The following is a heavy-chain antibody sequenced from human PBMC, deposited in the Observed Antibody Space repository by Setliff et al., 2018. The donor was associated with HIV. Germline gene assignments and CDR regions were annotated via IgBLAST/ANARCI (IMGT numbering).Heavy chain of an antibody. CDR2: IYHNGNT. CDR1: GYSISRDYY. J-gene: IGHJ6*02. Sequence: SETLSLTCAVSGYSISRDYYWGWIRQPPGKGLEWIGSIYHNGNTYYSPSLKSRVTISVDASRNQISLKLSSVTAADTAVYYCARQRLGNCSGARCSFSGMDVWGPGTTVTVSS. D-gene: IGHD2-15*01. CDR3: ARQRLGNCSGARCSFSGMDV. V-gene: IGHV4-38-2*01.